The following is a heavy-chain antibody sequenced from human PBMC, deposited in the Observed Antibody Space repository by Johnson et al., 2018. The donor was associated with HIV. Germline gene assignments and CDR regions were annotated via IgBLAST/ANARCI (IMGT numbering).Heavy chain of an antibody. Sequence: QEQLVESGGGVVQPGGSLRLSCAASGFTFSSYGMHWVRQAPGKGLEWVAFIRYDGSNKYYADSVKGRFTISRDRSKNTVSLQMNSLRVEDTAVYYCARDDRPDGFDIWGQGTMVTVSS. CDR2: IRYDGSNK. D-gene: IGHD1-14*01. CDR1: GFTFSSYG. J-gene: IGHJ3*02. CDR3: ARDDRPDGFDI. V-gene: IGHV3-30*02.